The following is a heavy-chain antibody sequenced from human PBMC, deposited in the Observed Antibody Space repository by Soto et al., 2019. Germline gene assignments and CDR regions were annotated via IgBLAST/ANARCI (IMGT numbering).Heavy chain of an antibody. CDR3: AREAEMVGAFNFDY. V-gene: IGHV1-18*01. D-gene: IGHD1-26*01. CDR1: GHTFTSYG. J-gene: IGHJ4*02. Sequence: GASVKVSCKASGHTFTSYGISWVRQAPGQGLEWMGWISAYNGNTNYAQKLQGRVTMTTDTSTSTAYMELRSLRSDDTAVYYCAREAEMVGAFNFDYWGQGTLVTAPQ. CDR2: ISAYNGNT.